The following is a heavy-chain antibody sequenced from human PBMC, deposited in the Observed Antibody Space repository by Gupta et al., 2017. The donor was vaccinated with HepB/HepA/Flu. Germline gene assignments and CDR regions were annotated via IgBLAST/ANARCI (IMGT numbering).Heavy chain of an antibody. Sequence: QLQLQESGPGLVRPSETLSLNCTVSGGSISSSYYWGWIRQTPGKGLEWIGSIYYSGSTCYNPSLKSRVTISVDTSENQMSLKLTSVNAADTAVYYCARVMTSVTTYFYYYMDVWGKGAPVTVSS. V-gene: IGHV4-39*02. J-gene: IGHJ6*03. D-gene: IGHD4-17*01. CDR2: IYYSGST. CDR1: GGSISSSYY. CDR3: ARVMTSVTTYFYYYMDV.